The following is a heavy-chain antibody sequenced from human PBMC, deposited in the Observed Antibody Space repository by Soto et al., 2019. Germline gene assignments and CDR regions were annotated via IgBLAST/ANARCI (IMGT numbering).Heavy chain of an antibody. CDR3: ARSSGSTQGPYYYYGMDV. CDR2: ISAYNGNT. V-gene: IGHV1-18*01. Sequence: ASVKVSCKASGYTFTSCGISWVRRAPGQGLEWMGWISAYNGNTNYAQKLQGRVTITTDTSTSTAYMELRSLRSDDTAVYYCARSSGSTQGPYYYYGMDVWGQGTTVTVSS. CDR1: GYTFTSCG. J-gene: IGHJ6*02. D-gene: IGHD1-26*01.